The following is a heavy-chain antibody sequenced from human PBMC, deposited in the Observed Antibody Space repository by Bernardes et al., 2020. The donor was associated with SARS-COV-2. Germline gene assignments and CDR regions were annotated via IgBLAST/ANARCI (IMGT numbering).Heavy chain of an antibody. V-gene: IGHV1-8*01. CDR3: TTGRCPTGD. J-gene: IGHJ4*01. CDR1: GHTFTSSD. Sequence: ASVKVSCTASGHTFTSSDISWVRQATGQGFEWMGWVNPNSGKTGYAPRFQGRVIMITNTSMSTAYMELNSLKSEDTAIYYCTTGRCPTGDWGHGTQVTVSS. D-gene: IGHD1-26*01. CDR2: VNPNSGKT.